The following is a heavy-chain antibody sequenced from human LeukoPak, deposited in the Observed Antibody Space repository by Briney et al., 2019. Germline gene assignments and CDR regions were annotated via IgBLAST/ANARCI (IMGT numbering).Heavy chain of an antibody. Sequence: PGGSLRLSCAASGFTLNNYWMTWVRQAPGEGLEWVANIKQDGSRKHYVDSVEGRFTISRDIARNSLYLQMNSLRAEDTAVYYCARDLSNKILTTYYDVFDIWGQGTLVTVSS. CDR3: ARDLSNKILTTYYDVFDI. V-gene: IGHV3-7*03. J-gene: IGHJ3*02. CDR1: GFTLNNYW. D-gene: IGHD3-9*01. CDR2: IKQDGSRK.